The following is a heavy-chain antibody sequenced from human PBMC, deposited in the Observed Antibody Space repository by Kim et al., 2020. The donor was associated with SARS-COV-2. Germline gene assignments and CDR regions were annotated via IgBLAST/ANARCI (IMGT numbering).Heavy chain of an antibody. CDR2: INTGSGET. CDR3: ATRPGLAVAGFDF. D-gene: IGHD6-19*01. CDR1: GYKFINYA. J-gene: IGHJ4*02. Sequence: ASVKVSCKASGYKFINYAMNWVRQAPGQSLEWMGWINTGSGETTLSENFKGRVTLNSDTSATTAYMEVTSLKSEDTAVYYCATRPGLAVAGFDFWGQGTLVTVSS. V-gene: IGHV1-3*04.